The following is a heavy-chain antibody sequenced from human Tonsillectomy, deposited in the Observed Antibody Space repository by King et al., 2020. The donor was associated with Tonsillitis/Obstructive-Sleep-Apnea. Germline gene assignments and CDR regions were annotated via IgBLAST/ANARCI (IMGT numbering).Heavy chain of an antibody. CDR3: ARLEIAAAAPYRDY. Sequence: VQLQESGPGLVKPSETLSLTCTVSGGSISSYYWSWIRQPPGKGLECIGYIDYSGSTNYNPSLKSRVTISIDTSKNQFSLKLSSVTAADTAVYYCARLEIAAAAPYRDYWGQGTLVTVSS. D-gene: IGHD6-13*01. V-gene: IGHV4-59*01. J-gene: IGHJ4*02. CDR2: IDYSGST. CDR1: GGSISSYY.